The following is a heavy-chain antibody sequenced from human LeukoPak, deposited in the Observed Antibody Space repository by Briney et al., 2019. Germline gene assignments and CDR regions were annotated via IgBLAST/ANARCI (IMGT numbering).Heavy chain of an antibody. V-gene: IGHV1-2*06. CDR3: ARDAGGYVDFDS. Sequence: GASVKVSCKASGYTFTGYYIHWVRQAPGQGLEWMGRINPNSGDTNYAQKFQGRVTMTRDTSITTAYMELSRLRSDDTAVFFCARDAGGYVDFDSWDQGTLVTVSS. CDR1: GYTFTGYY. D-gene: IGHD5-12*01. J-gene: IGHJ4*02. CDR2: INPNSGDT.